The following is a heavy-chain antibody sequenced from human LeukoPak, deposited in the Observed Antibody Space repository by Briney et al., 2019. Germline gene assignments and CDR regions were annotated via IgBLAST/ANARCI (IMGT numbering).Heavy chain of an antibody. Sequence: GGSLRLSCAASGFTFSDYYMHWVRQAPGKGLMWVSRISTDGSSTNYADSVKGRFTISRDNAKNTLYLQINSLRAEDTAVYYCARRTIAVVTGDFWGQGTLVSVSS. CDR1: GFTFSDYY. J-gene: IGHJ4*02. CDR3: ARRTIAVVTGDF. CDR2: ISTDGSST. D-gene: IGHD2-21*02. V-gene: IGHV3-74*01.